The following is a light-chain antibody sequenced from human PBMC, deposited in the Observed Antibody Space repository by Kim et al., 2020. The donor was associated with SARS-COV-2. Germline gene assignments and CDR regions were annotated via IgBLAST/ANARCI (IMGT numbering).Light chain of an antibody. CDR3: ATWDGSLSSWV. CDR2: DNS. CDR1: SSNIGSNY. V-gene: IGLV1-51*01. Sequence: GQKFTFSCSGSSSNIGSNYVSGYQHLRGTAPKLLIYDNSKRPSGIPARFSGSKSGTSATLGITGLQTADEADYYCATWDGSLSSWVFGGGTQLTVL. J-gene: IGLJ3*02.